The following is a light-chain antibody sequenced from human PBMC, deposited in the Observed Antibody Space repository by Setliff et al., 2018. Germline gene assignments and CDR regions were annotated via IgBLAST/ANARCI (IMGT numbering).Light chain of an antibody. V-gene: IGKV1-13*02. CDR1: QGITSG. J-gene: IGKJ4*01. CDR3: QQFKIYPLT. Sequence: IQMTQSPSSLSASVGDSVTISCRASQGITSGLAWYQQKPGKPPRVLISDASNLEIGVPSRFSGSGSGTDFSLTISSLQPEDYATYYCQQFKIYPLTFGGGTKVDIK. CDR2: DAS.